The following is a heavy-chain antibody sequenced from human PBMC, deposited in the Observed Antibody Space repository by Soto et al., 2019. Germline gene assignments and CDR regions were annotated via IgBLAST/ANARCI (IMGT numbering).Heavy chain of an antibody. J-gene: IGHJ4*02. CDR1: RLTFSDYY. V-gene: IGHV3-11*01. CDR2: ISSSGTTI. Sequence: GGSLRLSCAASRLTFSDYYMSWIRQAPGKGMEWLSHISSSGTTIHYADSVKGRFTISRDNAKKSLFLQMNSLRAEDTAVYYCVARIQLWNRVDFWGQGTLVTVSS. CDR3: VARIQLWNRVDF. D-gene: IGHD5-18*01.